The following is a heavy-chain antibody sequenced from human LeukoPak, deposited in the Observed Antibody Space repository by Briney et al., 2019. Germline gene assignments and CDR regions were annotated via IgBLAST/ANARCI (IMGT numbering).Heavy chain of an antibody. Sequence: SETLSLTCAVSGYSISSGYYWGWIRQPPGKGLEWIGSIYHSGSTYYNPSLKSRVTISVDTSKNQFSLKLSSVTAADTAVYYCARHTVGATPFDYWGQGALVTVSS. J-gene: IGHJ4*02. D-gene: IGHD1-26*01. CDR2: IYHSGST. CDR1: GYSISSGYY. CDR3: ARHTVGATPFDY. V-gene: IGHV4-38-2*01.